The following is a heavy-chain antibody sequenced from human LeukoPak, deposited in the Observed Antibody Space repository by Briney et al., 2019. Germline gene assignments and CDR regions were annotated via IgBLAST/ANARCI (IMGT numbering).Heavy chain of an antibody. CDR3: ARLYCSGGSCYHDY. CDR1: GGTFSSYA. CDR2: IIPIFGTA. J-gene: IGHJ4*02. Sequence: SVKVSCKASGGTFSSYAISWVRQAPGQGLEWMGGIIPIFGTASYAQKFQGRVTITADESTSTAYMELSSLRSEDTAVYYCARLYCSGGSCYHDYWGQGTLVTVSS. D-gene: IGHD2-15*01. V-gene: IGHV1-69*01.